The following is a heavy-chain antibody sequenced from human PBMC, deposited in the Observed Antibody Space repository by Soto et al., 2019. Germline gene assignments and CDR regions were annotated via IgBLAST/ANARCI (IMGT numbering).Heavy chain of an antibody. D-gene: IGHD5-12*01. Sequence: QVQLQESGPGLVKPSETLSLTCTVSGGSISSYYWSWIRQPPGKGLEWIGYIYYSGSTNYNPSLKSRVTISVDTSKNQFSLKLSSVTAADTAVYYCVRGGATGVAVDVWGKGTTVTVSS. CDR3: VRGGATGVAVDV. V-gene: IGHV4-59*01. J-gene: IGHJ6*04. CDR1: GGSISSYY. CDR2: IYYSGST.